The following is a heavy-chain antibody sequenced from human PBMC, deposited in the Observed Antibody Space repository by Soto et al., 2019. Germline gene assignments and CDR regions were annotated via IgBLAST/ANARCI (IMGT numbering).Heavy chain of an antibody. CDR3: AKDAVYNDGLWLMDH. CDR2: IYGSGRGI. V-gene: IGHV3-23*05. J-gene: IGHJ4*02. D-gene: IGHD2-21*01. Sequence: LRLSCTASGLPHSNFAMMWVRQAPGKGLECISGIYGSGRGIEYADSVKGRFTISRDNSKNTVYLQMTDLRVDDTAVYYCAKDAVYNDGLWLMDHWGQGTQVTV. CDR1: GLPHSNFA.